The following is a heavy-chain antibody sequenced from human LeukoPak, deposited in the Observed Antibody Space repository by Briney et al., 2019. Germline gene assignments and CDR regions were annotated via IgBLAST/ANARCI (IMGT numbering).Heavy chain of an antibody. Sequence: ASVKVSCKASGYTFTSYDINWVRQAPGQGLEWMGWISAYNGNTNYAQKLQGRVTMTTDTSTSTAYMELRSLRSDDTAVYYCARDLSRLATISSSDYWGQGTLVTVSS. CDR2: ISAYNGNT. D-gene: IGHD5-12*01. V-gene: IGHV1-18*01. CDR1: GYTFTSYD. J-gene: IGHJ4*02. CDR3: ARDLSRLATISSSDY.